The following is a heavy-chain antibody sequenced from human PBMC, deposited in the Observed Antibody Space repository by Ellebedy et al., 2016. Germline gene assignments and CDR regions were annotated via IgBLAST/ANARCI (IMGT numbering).Heavy chain of an antibody. Sequence: SETLSLXCAVHGGSFSASYWNWIRQPPGKGLEWIGEINRSGSTSYNPSLKSRLTISLDASKDQFSLKLTSVTAADTAVYYCATELNYYGSGSVLPWGQGTLVTVSS. CDR2: INRSGST. V-gene: IGHV4-34*01. CDR3: ATELNYYGSGSVLP. J-gene: IGHJ4*02. D-gene: IGHD3-10*01. CDR1: GGSFSASY.